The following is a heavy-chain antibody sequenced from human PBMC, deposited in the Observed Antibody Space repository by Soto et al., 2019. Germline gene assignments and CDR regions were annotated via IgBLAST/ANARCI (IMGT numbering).Heavy chain of an antibody. D-gene: IGHD3-10*01. CDR3: AHASDYYGSGSYYNVEWVSRFDP. CDR2: IYWDDDK. Sequence: SGPTLVNPTQTLTLTCTFSGFSLSTSGVGVGWIRQPPGKALDWVAIIYWDDDKRYSPSLKSRLTITKDTSKNQVVLTMTNMDPVDTATYYCAHASDYYGSGSYYNVEWVSRFDPWGQGTLVTSPQ. J-gene: IGHJ5*02. CDR1: GFSLSTSGVG. V-gene: IGHV2-5*02.